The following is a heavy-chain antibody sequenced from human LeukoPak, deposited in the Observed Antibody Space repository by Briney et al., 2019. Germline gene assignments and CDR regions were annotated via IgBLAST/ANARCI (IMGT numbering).Heavy chain of an antibody. D-gene: IGHD1-1*01. V-gene: IGHV3-48*01. Sequence: PGGSLRLSCAASGFTFSSYSMNWVRQAPGKGLEWVSYISSSSSTIYYADSVKGRFTISGDNAKNSLYLQMNSLRAEDTAVYYCARGIGTGRQPFDYWGQGNLVTVSS. CDR1: GFTFSSYS. CDR2: ISSSSSTI. CDR3: ARGIGTGRQPFDY. J-gene: IGHJ4*02.